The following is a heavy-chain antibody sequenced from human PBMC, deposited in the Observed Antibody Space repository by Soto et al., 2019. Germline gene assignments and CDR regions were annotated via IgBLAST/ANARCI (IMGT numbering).Heavy chain of an antibody. CDR3: ARGVSAGVDY. CDR2: MQPSTGRT. V-gene: IGHV1-8*01. CDR1: GYSFTSLD. Sequence: ASVKVSCKASGYSFTSLDINWVRQTAGQGLEWMGWMQPSTGRTGYAQKFQGRVTMTRDTSINTAYMELTTLTSDDTAFYYCARGVSAGVDYWGQGTLVTSPQ. D-gene: IGHD1-26*01. J-gene: IGHJ4*02.